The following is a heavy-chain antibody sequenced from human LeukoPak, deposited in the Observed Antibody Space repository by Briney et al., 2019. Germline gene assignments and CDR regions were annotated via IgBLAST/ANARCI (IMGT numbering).Heavy chain of an antibody. D-gene: IGHD1-26*01. CDR3: ARIFALTTDSSLYFYAMDV. Sequence: SETLSLTCTVSGGSMSSSSYYWGWIRQPPGKGLEWIGSIYYSGSTYYNPSLKSRVTISVDTSKNQFSLKLNSVTAADTAVYYCARIFALTTDSSLYFYAMDVWGQGTTVTVSS. V-gene: IGHV4-39*07. CDR2: IYYSGST. J-gene: IGHJ6*02. CDR1: GGSMSSSSYY.